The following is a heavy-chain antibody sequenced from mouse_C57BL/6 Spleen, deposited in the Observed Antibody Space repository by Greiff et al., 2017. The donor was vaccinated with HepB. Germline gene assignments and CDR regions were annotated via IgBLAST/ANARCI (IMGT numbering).Heavy chain of an antibody. J-gene: IGHJ4*01. D-gene: IGHD1-1*01. Sequence: EVQLQQSGPELVKPGASVKISCKASGYTFTDYYMNWVKQSHGKSLEWIGDINPNNGGTSYNQKFKGKATLTVDKSSSTAYMELRSLTSEDSAVYYCARTDGSSLYYYAMDYWGQGTSVTVSS. CDR2: INPNNGGT. V-gene: IGHV1-26*01. CDR1: GYTFTDYY. CDR3: ARTDGSSLYYYAMDY.